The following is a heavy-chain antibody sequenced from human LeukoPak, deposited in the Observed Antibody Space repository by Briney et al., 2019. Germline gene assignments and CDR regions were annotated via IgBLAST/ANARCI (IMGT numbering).Heavy chain of an antibody. CDR3: ARDGEMATNPYYFDY. J-gene: IGHJ4*02. V-gene: IGHV3-48*02. CDR2: ISSSSSAI. CDR1: RFTFCRYS. Sequence: PGVSLRPSCSASRFTFCRYSMNWVRQAPGKGPQSVSYISSSSSAIYYADSGRVRFTISRYNAKNSLYLQMNSLRDEDTAVYYCARDGEMATNPYYFDYWGQGTLVTVSS. D-gene: IGHD5-24*01.